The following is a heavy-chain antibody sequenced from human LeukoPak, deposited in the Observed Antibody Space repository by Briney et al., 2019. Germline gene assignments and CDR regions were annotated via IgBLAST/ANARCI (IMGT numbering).Heavy chain of an antibody. CDR3: AREYNNFWGGPKNYYYMDA. V-gene: IGHV1-69*13. J-gene: IGHJ6*03. Sequence: GASVKVSCKASGGTFSSYAISWVRQAPGQGLEWMGGIIPIFGTANYAQKFQGRVTITADESTSTAYMELSSLRSEDTAVYYCAREYNNFWGGPKNYYYMDAGGKGTPFPVSS. CDR1: GGTFSSYA. D-gene: IGHD3-3*01. CDR2: IIPIFGTA.